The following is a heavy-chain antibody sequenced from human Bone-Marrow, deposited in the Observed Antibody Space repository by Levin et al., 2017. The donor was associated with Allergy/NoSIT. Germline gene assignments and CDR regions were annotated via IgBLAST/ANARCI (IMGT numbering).Heavy chain of an antibody. J-gene: IGHJ4*02. CDR1: AYTLTGYY. CDR2: INPSSGGT. D-gene: IGHD2-15*01. Sequence: GESLKISCTASAYTLTGYYMHWVRQAPGQGLEWLGWINPSSGGTNHAQKFQGRVTMTRDTSISTAYMELTRLTSDDTAVYYCARGGCSGGTCDWSRYYFDYWGQGTLVTVSS. V-gene: IGHV1-2*02. CDR3: ARGGCSGGTCDWSRYYFDY.